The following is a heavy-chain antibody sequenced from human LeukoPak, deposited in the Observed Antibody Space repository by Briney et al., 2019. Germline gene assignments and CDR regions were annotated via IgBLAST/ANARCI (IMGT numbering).Heavy chain of an antibody. Sequence: GGSLRLSCAASEFTFSYAWMSWVRQAPGKGLEWVGRIKSKADGGTTDYSAPVKVRFNISRDDSKNELILQRNSLKTEDSAVYYGYRGLAGTTGVYYWGRGKLIIVT. J-gene: IGHJ4*02. CDR2: IKSKADGGTT. CDR1: EFTFSYAW. V-gene: IGHV3-15*01. D-gene: IGHD4-17*01. CDR3: YRGLAGTTGVYY.